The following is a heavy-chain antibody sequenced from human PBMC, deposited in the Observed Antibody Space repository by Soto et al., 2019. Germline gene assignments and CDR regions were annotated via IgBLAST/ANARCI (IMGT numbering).Heavy chain of an antibody. V-gene: IGHV4-61*08. CDR2: IYYSRGT. Sequence: SLTCTASGAALSSGGYFYTWVRQPPGKGLERLTYIYYSRGTNYNPPLKSRVTISLDKSKSQFSLRLISVTAADTAVYYCTREQSDDNYFDPWGQGTLVTVS. D-gene: IGHD6-19*01. J-gene: IGHJ5*02. CDR1: GAALSSGGYF. CDR3: TREQSDDNYFDP.